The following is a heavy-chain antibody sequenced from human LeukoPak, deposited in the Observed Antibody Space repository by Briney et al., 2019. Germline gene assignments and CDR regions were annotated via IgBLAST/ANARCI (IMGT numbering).Heavy chain of an antibody. CDR2: ISAYNGNT. Sequence: ASVKVSCKASGYTFTSHGISWVRQAPGQGLEWVGWISAYNGNTNYAQKLQGRVTMTTDTSTSTAYMDLRSLRSDDTAVYYCARVRNSGFRYVDSWGQGTLVTVSS. CDR3: ARVRNSGFRYVDS. CDR1: GYTFTSHG. V-gene: IGHV1-18*01. J-gene: IGHJ4*02. D-gene: IGHD5-12*01.